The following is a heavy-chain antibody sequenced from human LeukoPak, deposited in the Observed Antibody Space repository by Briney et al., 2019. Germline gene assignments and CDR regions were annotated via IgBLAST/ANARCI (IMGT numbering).Heavy chain of an antibody. J-gene: IGHJ4*02. CDR3: VSPRGFSYGYFDY. CDR1: GGSISSSSAY. Sequence: PSETLSLTCTVSGGSISSSSAYWGWIRQPPGKGLGWIGSIYYSKNTYYNPSLKSRVTISADTSKNQFSLTLGSVSATDTAVYYCVSPRGFSYGYFDYWGQGTLVTVSS. V-gene: IGHV4-39*01. D-gene: IGHD5-18*01. CDR2: IYYSKNT.